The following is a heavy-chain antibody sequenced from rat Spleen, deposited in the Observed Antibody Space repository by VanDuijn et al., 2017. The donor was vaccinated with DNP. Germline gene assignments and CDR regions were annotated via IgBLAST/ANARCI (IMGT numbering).Heavy chain of an antibody. J-gene: IGHJ2*01. V-gene: IGHV5-31*01. Sequence: EVQLVESGGGPVQPGRSLKLSCAASGFTFSNYWMTWIRQAPGKGLEWVASISNTGDNTYYSDSVKGRFSLSRDNAKTTLYLQMDSLRSEDTATYYCATGWVFAYWGQGVMVTVSS. CDR3: ATGWVFAY. D-gene: IGHD1-7*01. CDR1: GFTFSNYW. CDR2: ISNTGDNT.